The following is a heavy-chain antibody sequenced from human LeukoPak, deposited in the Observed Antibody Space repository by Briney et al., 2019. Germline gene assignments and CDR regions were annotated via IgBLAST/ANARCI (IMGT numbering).Heavy chain of an antibody. Sequence: PSETLSLTCAVYGGSFSGYYWNWIRQPPGKGLEWIGEINHSGSTNYNPSLKSRVTISVDTSKNQFSLKLTSVTAADTAVYYCAREGGSSSWYRGNDAFDIWGQGTMVTVSS. J-gene: IGHJ3*02. CDR1: GGSFSGYY. V-gene: IGHV4-34*01. D-gene: IGHD6-13*01. CDR3: AREGGSSSWYRGNDAFDI. CDR2: INHSGST.